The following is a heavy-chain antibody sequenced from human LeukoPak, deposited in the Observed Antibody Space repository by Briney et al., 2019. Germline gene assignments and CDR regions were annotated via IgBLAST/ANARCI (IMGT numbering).Heavy chain of an antibody. CDR2: ISSNGGST. Sequence: GGSLRLSCAASGFTFSSYAMHWVRQAPGKGLEYVSAISSNGGSTYYANSVKGRFTISRDNSKNTLYLQMGSLRAEDMAVYYCAKQTPITMVVDYWGQGTLVTVSS. J-gene: IGHJ4*02. CDR3: AKQTPITMVVDY. V-gene: IGHV3-64*01. D-gene: IGHD3-10*01. CDR1: GFTFSSYA.